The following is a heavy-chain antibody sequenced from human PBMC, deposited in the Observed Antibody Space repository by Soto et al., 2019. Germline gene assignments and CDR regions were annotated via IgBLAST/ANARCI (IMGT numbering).Heavy chain of an antibody. CDR2: INHSGIT. V-gene: IGHV4-34*01. CDR1: GGSFSGYC. D-gene: IGHD3-10*01. CDR3: ARSGITMVRGVIRGYYYYGMDV. Sequence: PSETLYLTCAVYGGSFSGYCWSWIRQPPGKGLEWIGEINHSGITNYNPSLKSRVTISVDTSKNQFSLKLSSVTAADTAVYYCARSGITMVRGVIRGYYYYGMDVWGQGTTVTV. J-gene: IGHJ6*02.